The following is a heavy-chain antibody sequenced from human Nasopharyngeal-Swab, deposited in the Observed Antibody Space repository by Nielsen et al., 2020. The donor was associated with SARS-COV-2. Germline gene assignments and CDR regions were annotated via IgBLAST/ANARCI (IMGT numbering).Heavy chain of an antibody. CDR2: ISGSGGST. Sequence: WIRQPPGKGLEWVSAISGSGGSTYSADFVKGRFTISRDNSKNTLYLQMNSLRAEDTAVYYCAKDSLNILTGSGWFDPWGQGTRVTVSS. D-gene: IGHD3-9*01. J-gene: IGHJ5*02. CDR3: AKDSLNILTGSGWFDP. V-gene: IGHV3-23*01.